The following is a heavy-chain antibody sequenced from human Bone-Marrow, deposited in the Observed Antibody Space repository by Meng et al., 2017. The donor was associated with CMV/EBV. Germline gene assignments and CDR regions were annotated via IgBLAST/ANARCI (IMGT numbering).Heavy chain of an antibody. CDR2: ISAYNGNT. CDR3: AREGDSSGYNYFDY. D-gene: IGHD3-22*01. CDR1: GYTFTGYY. J-gene: IGHJ4*02. Sequence: ASVKVSCKASGYTFTGYYMHWVRQAPGQGLEWMGWISAYNGNTNFAQKLQGRVTMTTDTSTSTAYLELRSLRSDDTAVYYCAREGDSSGYNYFDYWGQGTRVTVSS. V-gene: IGHV1-18*04.